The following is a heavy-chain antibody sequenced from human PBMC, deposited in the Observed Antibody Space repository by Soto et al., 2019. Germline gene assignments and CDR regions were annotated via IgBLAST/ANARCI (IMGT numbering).Heavy chain of an antibody. CDR2: ISYDGSNR. J-gene: IGHJ6*02. CDR3: GRESHFSAGACKYSGGYYSQCMDL. CDR1: AFTFSSYG. D-gene: IGHD2-15*01. V-gene: IGHV3-33*05. Sequence: LVESGGGVVQPGTSLRVSCAASAFTFSSYGMNWVRQAPGKGLEWVALISYDGSNRYYADSVKGRFTISRDNPKNTLVVELHRPRAEDTAVYYCGRESHFSAGACKYSGGYYSQCMDLWGRGTKVPVSS.